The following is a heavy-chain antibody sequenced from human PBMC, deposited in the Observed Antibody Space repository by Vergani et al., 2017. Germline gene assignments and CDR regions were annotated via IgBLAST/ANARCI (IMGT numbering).Heavy chain of an antibody. D-gene: IGHD5-24*01. CDR2: IRYDGSNK. Sequence: QVQLVESGGGVVQPGGSLRLSCAASGFTFSSYGMHWVRQAPGKGLEWVAFIRYDGSNKYYADSVKGRFTLSRDNSKNTLYLQMNRLRADDTAVYYCVGWGLGTIFNWFDPWGQGTRVTVSS. CDR3: VGWGLGTIFNWFDP. J-gene: IGHJ5*01. V-gene: IGHV3-30*02. CDR1: GFTFSSYG.